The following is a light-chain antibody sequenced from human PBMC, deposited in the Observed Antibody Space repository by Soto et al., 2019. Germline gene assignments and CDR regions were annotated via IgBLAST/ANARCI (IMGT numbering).Light chain of an antibody. CDR3: SSYTSSSTVV. Sequence: QSALTQPPSVSGSPGQSVTISCTGTSSDIGYYNRVSWYQQPPGTAPKLMIYEVSNRPSGVPDRFSGSKSGNTASLTISGRRAEDEADYYCSSYTSSSTVVFGGGTQLTVL. CDR1: SSDIGYYNR. V-gene: IGLV2-18*02. J-gene: IGLJ2*01. CDR2: EVS.